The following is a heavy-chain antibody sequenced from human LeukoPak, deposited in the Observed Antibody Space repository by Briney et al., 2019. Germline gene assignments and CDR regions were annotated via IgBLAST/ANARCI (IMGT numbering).Heavy chain of an antibody. CDR1: GFTFSTYW. CDR2: TNTDGRTT. Sequence: GGSLRLSCAASGFTFSTYWMYWVRQAPGEGLVWVSRTNTDGRTTTYADSVKGRFTISRDNAKNMLYLQMNSLRAEDTAVYYCARIEDRGAAFDSWGQGTLVTVSS. J-gene: IGHJ4*02. D-gene: IGHD3-22*01. CDR3: ARIEDRGAAFDS. V-gene: IGHV3-74*01.